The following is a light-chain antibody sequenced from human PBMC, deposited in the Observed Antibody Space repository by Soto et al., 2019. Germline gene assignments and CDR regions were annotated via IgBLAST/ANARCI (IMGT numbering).Light chain of an antibody. J-gene: IGLJ1*01. CDR1: ELSKQY. CDR2: KDT. CDR3: QSSDDTGNYYL. Sequence: SYELTQTPSVSVSPGQTARITCSGDELSKQYVYWYQQKPGQAPVLVIYKDTERASGIPERFSASSSGTTVTLTMSGVRAEDEADYYCQSSDDTGNYYLFGTGTKVTVL. V-gene: IGLV3-25*02.